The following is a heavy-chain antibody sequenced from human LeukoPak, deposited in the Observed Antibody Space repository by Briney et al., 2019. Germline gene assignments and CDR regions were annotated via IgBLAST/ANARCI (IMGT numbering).Heavy chain of an antibody. D-gene: IGHD6-13*01. CDR3: ARAKGPIAAAGTPRRSVFDY. CDR2: ISAYNGNT. Sequence: ASVKVSCKASGYTFTSYGISWVRQAPGQGLEWMGWISAYNGNTNYAQKLQGRVTMTTDTSTSTAYMELRSLRSDDTAVYYCARAKGPIAAAGTPRRSVFDYWGQGTLVTLSS. J-gene: IGHJ4*02. CDR1: GYTFTSYG. V-gene: IGHV1-18*01.